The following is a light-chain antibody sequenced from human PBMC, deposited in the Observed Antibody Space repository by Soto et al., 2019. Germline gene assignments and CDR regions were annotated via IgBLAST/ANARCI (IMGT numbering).Light chain of an antibody. CDR2: EVF. J-gene: IGLJ1*01. CDR3: SSYAGRDTVV. V-gene: IGLV2-8*01. Sequence: QSALTQPPSASGSPGQSVTVSCTGTSSDIGDTHYVSWYQQHPGKAPKLMVYEVFKRPSGVPDRFSGSKSGNTASLTVSGLLAEDEGDYYCSSYAGRDTVVFGSGTKVTVL. CDR1: SSDIGDTHY.